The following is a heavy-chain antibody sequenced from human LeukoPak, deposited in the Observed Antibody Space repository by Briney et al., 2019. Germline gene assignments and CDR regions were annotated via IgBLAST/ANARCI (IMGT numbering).Heavy chain of an antibody. Sequence: SETLSLTCTVSGGSFSTYYWSWIRQPAGKGLEWIGRIYTSGSTNYNPSLKSRLTMSVDTSKNHFSLKLSSVTAADTAVYYCARGIATAGTCRFDPWGQGTLVTVSS. V-gene: IGHV4-4*07. CDR3: ARGIATAGTCRFDP. D-gene: IGHD6-13*01. CDR2: IYTSGST. CDR1: GGSFSTYY. J-gene: IGHJ5*02.